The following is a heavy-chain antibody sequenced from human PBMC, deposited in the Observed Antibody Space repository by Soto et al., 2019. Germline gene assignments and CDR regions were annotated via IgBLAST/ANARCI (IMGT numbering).Heavy chain of an antibody. D-gene: IGHD3-16*01. CDR1: GGSVSSSSYY. J-gene: IGHJ4*02. CDR3: ARAEGGTTFDY. CDR2: IYYSGST. Sequence: SETLSLTCTVSGGSVSSSSYYWGWIRQPPGKGLEWIGSIYYSGSTYYNPSLKSRVTISVDTSKNQFSLKLSSVTAADTAVYYCARAEGGTTFDYWGQGTLVTVSS. V-gene: IGHV4-39*07.